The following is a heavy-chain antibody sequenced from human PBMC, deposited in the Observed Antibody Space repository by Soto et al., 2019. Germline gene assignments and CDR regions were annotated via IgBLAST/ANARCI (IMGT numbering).Heavy chain of an antibody. D-gene: IGHD6-6*01. CDR1: GFTFSSYS. CDR3: AKEEYGSSSPFDY. Sequence: GSLRLSCAASGFTFSSYSMTWVRQAPGKGLEWVSGISGSGGSTYYADSVKGRFTISRDNSKNTLYLQMNSLRAEDTAVYYCAKEEYGSSSPFDYWGQGNLVTVSS. CDR2: ISGSGGST. J-gene: IGHJ4*02. V-gene: IGHV3-23*01.